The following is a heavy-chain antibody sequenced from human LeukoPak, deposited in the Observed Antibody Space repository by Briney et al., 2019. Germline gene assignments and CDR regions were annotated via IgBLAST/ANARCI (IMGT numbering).Heavy chain of an antibody. CDR3: AKDSRGYYRPFDY. CDR2: IGGGGGST. CDR1: GFTFSDYA. V-gene: IGHV3-23*01. D-gene: IGHD3-22*01. Sequence: GGSLRLSCAASGFTFSDYAMNWVRQAPGKGLEWVSAIGGGGGSTYYADSVKGRFTISRDNSKNTLYLQMSSLRAEDTALYYCAKDSRGYYRPFDYWGQGTLVTVSS. J-gene: IGHJ4*02.